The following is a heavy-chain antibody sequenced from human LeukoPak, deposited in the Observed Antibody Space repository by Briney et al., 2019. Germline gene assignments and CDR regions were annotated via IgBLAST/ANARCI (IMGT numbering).Heavy chain of an antibody. CDR3: AKVYSSGYDIDY. Sequence: GGSLRLSCAASGFTFSTYAMSWVRQAPGKGLEWVSGISYNGGSTYYAASVKGRFTISRDNSKNTLYLQMNSLRAEDTAVYYCAKVYSSGYDIDYWGQGTLVTVSS. J-gene: IGHJ4*02. CDR2: ISYNGGST. V-gene: IGHV3-23*01. D-gene: IGHD3-22*01. CDR1: GFTFSTYA.